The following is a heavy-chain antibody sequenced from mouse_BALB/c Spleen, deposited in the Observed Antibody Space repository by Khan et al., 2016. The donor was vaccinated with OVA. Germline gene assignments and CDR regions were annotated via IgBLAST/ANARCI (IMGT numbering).Heavy chain of an antibody. CDR3: ARDYWFAY. Sequence: EVELVESGGGLVKPGGSLKLSCAASGFTFSNYAMSWVRQSPEKRLEWVVSISSGDSTYYQDSVKGRFTISRDNARNILYLQMSSLRSEDTAMYYCARDYWFAYWGQGTLVTVSA. CDR2: ISSGDST. CDR1: GFTFSNYA. J-gene: IGHJ3*01. V-gene: IGHV5-6-5*01.